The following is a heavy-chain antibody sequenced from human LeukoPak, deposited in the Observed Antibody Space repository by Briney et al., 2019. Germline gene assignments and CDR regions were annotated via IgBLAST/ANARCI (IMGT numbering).Heavy chain of an antibody. CDR1: GYTFTSYG. V-gene: IGHV1-18*01. D-gene: IGHD6-19*01. CDR3: ARVLWLGDDTPDFEY. Sequence: ASVKVSCKASGYTFTSYGISWVRQAPGQGLEWMGWISAYNGNTNYAQKLQGRVTMTTDTSTSTAYMELRSLRSDDAAVYYCARVLWLGDDTPDFEYWGQGTLVTVSS. J-gene: IGHJ4*02. CDR2: ISAYNGNT.